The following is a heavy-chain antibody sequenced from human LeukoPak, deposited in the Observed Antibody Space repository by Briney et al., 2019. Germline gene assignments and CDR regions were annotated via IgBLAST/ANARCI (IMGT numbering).Heavy chain of an antibody. V-gene: IGHV4-61*01. CDR1: GGSVSSGSYY. CDR3: ARRVGTRDWYFDL. CDR2: VYYHGGT. J-gene: IGHJ2*01. Sequence: PSETLSLTCTVSGGSVSSGSYYWSWIRQPPGKGLEWIGYVYYHGGTNYNPSLKSRVTISVDTSKNQFSLKLTSVTAADTAVYYCARRVGTRDWYFDLWGRGTPVTVSS. D-gene: IGHD1-14*01.